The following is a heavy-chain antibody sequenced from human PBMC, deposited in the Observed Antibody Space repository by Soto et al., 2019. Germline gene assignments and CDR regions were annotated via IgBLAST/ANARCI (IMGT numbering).Heavy chain of an antibody. CDR2: IGTSSSYI. J-gene: IGHJ6*02. CDR3: ARDSVRDYLYYYYGMDV. D-gene: IGHD4-17*01. V-gene: IGHV3-21*01. Sequence: EVQLVESGGGLVKPGGSLRLSCAASGFTFSSYTMNWVRQAPGRGLEWGSSIGTSSSYIYYADSVKGRFTISRDNGKNSLFLQMNSLRADDTAVYYCARDSVRDYLYYYYGMDVWGQGTTATVSS. CDR1: GFTFSSYT.